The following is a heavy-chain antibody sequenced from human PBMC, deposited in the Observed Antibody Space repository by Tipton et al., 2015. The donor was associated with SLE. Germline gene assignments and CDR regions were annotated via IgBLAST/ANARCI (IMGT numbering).Heavy chain of an antibody. CDR3: ATSGGAIDY. CDR2: IYYSGST. D-gene: IGHD3-16*01. J-gene: IGHJ4*02. Sequence: TLSLTCTVSGGSISSYYSSWIRQPPGKGLEWIGYIYYSGSTNYNPSLKSRVTISVDTSKNQFSLKLSSVTAADTAVYYSATSGGAIDYWGQGSLVTVSS. CDR1: GGSISSYY. V-gene: IGHV4-59*01.